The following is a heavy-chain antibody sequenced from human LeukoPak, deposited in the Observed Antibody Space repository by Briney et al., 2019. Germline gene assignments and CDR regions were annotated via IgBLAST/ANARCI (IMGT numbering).Heavy chain of an antibody. D-gene: IGHD3-10*01. CDR3: ARMVRGLKADC. CDR1: KFAVSYND. J-gene: IGHJ4*02. Sequence: SGGSLRLSCEASKFAVSYNDMSWVRQAPGKGLECVSILYRDGRTYYADSVKDRFTTSRDNLKNTLYLQMNTLRAEDTAVYCCARMVRGLKADCWGQGTLVTVSS. CDR2: LYRDGRT. V-gene: IGHV3-66*01.